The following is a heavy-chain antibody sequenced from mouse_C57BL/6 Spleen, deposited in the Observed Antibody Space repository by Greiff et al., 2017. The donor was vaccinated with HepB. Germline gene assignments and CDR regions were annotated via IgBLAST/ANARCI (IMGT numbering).Heavy chain of an antibody. CDR2: INPYNGGT. Sequence: VEPGASVMMSCKASGYTFTDYYMNWVKQSHGKSLEWIGVINPYNGGTSYNQKFKGKATLTVDKSSSTAYMELNSLTSEDSAVYYCARDGGYGSTWFAYWGQGTLVTVSA. CDR3: ARDGGYGSTWFAY. V-gene: IGHV1-19*01. J-gene: IGHJ3*01. CDR1: GYTFTDYY. D-gene: IGHD1-1*01.